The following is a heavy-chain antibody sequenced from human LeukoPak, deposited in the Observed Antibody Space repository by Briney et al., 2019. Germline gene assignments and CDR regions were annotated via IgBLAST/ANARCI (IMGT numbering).Heavy chain of an antibody. V-gene: IGHV3-23*01. J-gene: IGHJ4*02. Sequence: GASLRLSCATSGFTFSSYGMSWVRQAPGKGLGWVSAISGSSGTAYYADSVKGRFTISRDNSKNTLYLQMNSLRAEDTAVYYCAKDRGYGGNSALDYWGQGTLVIVSS. CDR3: AKDRGYGGNSALDY. CDR2: ISGSSGTA. D-gene: IGHD4-23*01. CDR1: GFTFSSYG.